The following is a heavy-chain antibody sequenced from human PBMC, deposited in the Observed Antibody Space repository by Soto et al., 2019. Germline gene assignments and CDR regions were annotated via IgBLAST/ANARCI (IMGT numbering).Heavy chain of an antibody. CDR1: GFSFSTYA. J-gene: IGHJ3*02. Sequence: EVQLLESGGGLVQPGGSLRLSFAASGFSFSTYAMSWVGQAPGKGLEWVSTVGRGDSTFYADSVRGRFTISRDNSNNALFLQMNSLRADDTALYYCAKGILVEVPGTRAFDIWGQGTMVIVSS. V-gene: IGHV3-23*01. CDR2: VGRGDST. D-gene: IGHD2-2*01. CDR3: AKGILVEVPGTRAFDI.